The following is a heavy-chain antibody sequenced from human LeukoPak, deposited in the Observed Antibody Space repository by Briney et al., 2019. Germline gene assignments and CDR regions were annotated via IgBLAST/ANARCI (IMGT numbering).Heavy chain of an antibody. CDR1: GYSFVLYG. V-gene: IGHV1-18*01. CDR2: ISTYNGNT. J-gene: IGHJ4*02. CDR3: ARDEDYGISVNVDY. D-gene: IGHD4-17*01. Sequence: ASVKVSCKASGYSFVLYGISWVRQAPGQGPEWMGWISTYNGNTKYAQKFQGRVTMTTDTSTSTAYMELRSLRPDDTAVYYCARDEDYGISVNVDYWGQGTLVTVSS.